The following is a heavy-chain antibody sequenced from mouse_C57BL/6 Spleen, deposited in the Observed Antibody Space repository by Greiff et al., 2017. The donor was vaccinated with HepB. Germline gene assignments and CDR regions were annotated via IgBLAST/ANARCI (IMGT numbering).Heavy chain of an antibody. V-gene: IGHV1-50*01. CDR1: GYTFTSYW. J-gene: IGHJ4*01. Sequence: VQLQQPGAELVKPGASVKLSCKASGYTFTSYWMQWVNQRPGQGLEWIGEIDPSDSYTNYNQKFKGKATLTVDTSSSTAYMQLSSLTSEDSAVYYCARSYYYGSSPHAMDYWGQGTSVTVSS. CDR3: ARSYYYGSSPHAMDY. D-gene: IGHD1-1*01. CDR2: IDPSDSYT.